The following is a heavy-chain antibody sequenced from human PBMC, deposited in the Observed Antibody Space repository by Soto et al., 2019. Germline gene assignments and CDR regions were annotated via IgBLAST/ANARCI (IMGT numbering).Heavy chain of an antibody. CDR1: GFTFSSYS. CDR2: ISSSSSYI. CDR3: SAYCSSTSCSTGFDP. D-gene: IGHD2-2*02. V-gene: IGHV3-21*01. Sequence: EVQLVESGGGLVKPGGSLRLSCAASGFTFSSYSMNWVRQAPGKGLEWVSSISSSSSYIYYADSVKGRFTISRDNAKNLLYLQMKSLRAEDTAVYYCSAYCSSTSCSTGFDPWGQGTLVTVSS. J-gene: IGHJ5*02.